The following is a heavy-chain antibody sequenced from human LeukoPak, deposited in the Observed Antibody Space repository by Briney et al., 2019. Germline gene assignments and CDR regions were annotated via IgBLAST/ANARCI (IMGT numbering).Heavy chain of an antibody. CDR2: ISSSGSTI. D-gene: IGHD4-23*01. CDR3: ARGITVVTTYDY. Sequence: GGSLRLSCAAPGFTFSSYEMNWVRQAPGKGLEWVSYISSSGSTIYYADSVKGRFTISRDNVKNSLYLQMSSLRAEDTAVYYCARGITVVTTYDYWGQGTLVTVSS. J-gene: IGHJ4*02. CDR1: GFTFSSYE. V-gene: IGHV3-48*03.